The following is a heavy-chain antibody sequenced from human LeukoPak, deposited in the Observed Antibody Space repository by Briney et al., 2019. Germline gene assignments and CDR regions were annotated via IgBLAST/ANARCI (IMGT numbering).Heavy chain of an antibody. J-gene: IGHJ4*02. CDR2: ISGSGDST. CDR3: AREAVSTSGWYLDY. Sequence: GGSLRLSCAASGLTFSSCAMGWVRQAPGKGLEWVSTISGSGDSTYYAGSVKGRFTISRDNSKNTVYLQMNSLTAGDTAIYYCAREAVSTSGWYLDYWGQGTLVAVSS. V-gene: IGHV3-23*01. CDR1: GLTFSSCA. D-gene: IGHD6-19*01.